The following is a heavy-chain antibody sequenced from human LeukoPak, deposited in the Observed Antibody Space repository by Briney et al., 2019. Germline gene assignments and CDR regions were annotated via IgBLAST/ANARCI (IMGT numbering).Heavy chain of an antibody. CDR2: IRYDGSNK. V-gene: IGHV3-30*02. J-gene: IGHJ4*02. D-gene: IGHD5-18*01. Sequence: GGSLRLSCAASGFTFSSYDIHWVRQAPGKGLEWVACIRYDGSNKHYADSVKGRFTISRDNSKNTLYLQMNSLRAEDTAVYYCARDLSGVTGYTYGRGIDYWGQGTLVTVSS. CDR3: ARDLSGVTGYTYGRGIDY. CDR1: GFTFSSYD.